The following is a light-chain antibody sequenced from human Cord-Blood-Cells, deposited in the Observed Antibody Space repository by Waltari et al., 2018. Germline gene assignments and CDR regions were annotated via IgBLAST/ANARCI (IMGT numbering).Light chain of an antibody. Sequence: DIQMTQSPSTLDASVGDKFSITCRASQSISSWLAWYQQKPGKAPKLMIYKASSLESGVPSRFSGSGSGTEFTLTISSLQPDDFATYYCQQYNSYGYTFGQGTKLEIK. V-gene: IGKV1-5*03. CDR1: QSISSW. J-gene: IGKJ2*01. CDR2: KAS. CDR3: QQYNSYGYT.